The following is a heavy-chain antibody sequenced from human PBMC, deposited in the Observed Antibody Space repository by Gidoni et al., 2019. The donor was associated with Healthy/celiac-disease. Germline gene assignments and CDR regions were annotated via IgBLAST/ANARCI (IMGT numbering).Heavy chain of an antibody. J-gene: IGHJ4*02. Sequence: QVQLVESGGGVVQPGRSLRLSCAASGFTFSSYGMHWVRQAPGKGLEWVAVIWYDGSNKYYADSVKGRFTISRDNSKNTLYLQMNSLRAEDTAVYYCARDQTTVVTPPDYWGQGTLVTVSS. V-gene: IGHV3-33*01. D-gene: IGHD4-17*01. CDR3: ARDQTTVVTPPDY. CDR1: GFTFSSYG. CDR2: IWYDGSNK.